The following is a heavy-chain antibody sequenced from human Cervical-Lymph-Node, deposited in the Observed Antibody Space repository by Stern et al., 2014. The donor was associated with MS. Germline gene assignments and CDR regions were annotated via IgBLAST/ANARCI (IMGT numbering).Heavy chain of an antibody. D-gene: IGHD2-2*01. V-gene: IGHV3-23*04. CDR3: TKPPGECTSTSCYLPAFDS. J-gene: IGHJ4*02. CDR1: GFIFSNYA. Sequence: EMQLVESGGGLVQPGGSLRLSCAASGFIFSNYAMNWVRQAPGKGLEWVSGISGSGGRTYYIDSVEGRSTISRDNSKNTMYLDRSSLRAEDTARYYCTKPPGECTSTSCYLPAFDSWGQGTLVTVSS. CDR2: ISGSGGRT.